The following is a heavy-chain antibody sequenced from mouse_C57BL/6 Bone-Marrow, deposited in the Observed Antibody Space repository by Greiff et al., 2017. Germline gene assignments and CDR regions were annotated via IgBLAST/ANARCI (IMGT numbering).Heavy chain of an antibody. CDR2: IDPENGDT. CDR3: TPPITTVVATDWYFDV. J-gene: IGHJ1*03. D-gene: IGHD1-1*01. CDR1: GFNIKDDY. V-gene: IGHV14-4*01. Sequence: EVKLQESGAELVRPGASVKLSCTASGFNIKDDYMHWVKQRPEQGLEWIGWIDPENGDTEYASKFQGKATITADTSSNTAYLQLSSLTSEDTAVYYCTPPITTVVATDWYFDVWGTGTTVTVSS.